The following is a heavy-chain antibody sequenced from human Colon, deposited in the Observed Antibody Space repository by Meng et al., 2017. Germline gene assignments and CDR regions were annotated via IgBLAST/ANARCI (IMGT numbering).Heavy chain of an antibody. D-gene: IGHD2-21*02. Sequence: QGPLVQSGAGVKKPGASVKVSCKASGYTLTGHYMHWGRQAPGQGLEWMGRINPDRGDTNYAQKFQGRVTLTRDTSINTAYMELTGLRSDDTAVYYCAKIHLGDSGLDYWGQGTLVTVSS. V-gene: IGHV1-2*06. CDR3: AKIHLGDSGLDY. J-gene: IGHJ4*02. CDR2: INPDRGDT. CDR1: GYTLTGHY.